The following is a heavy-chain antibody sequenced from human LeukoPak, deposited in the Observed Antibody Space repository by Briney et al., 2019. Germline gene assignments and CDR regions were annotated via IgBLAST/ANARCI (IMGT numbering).Heavy chain of an antibody. CDR2: ISSRSSYI. Sequence: GGSLRLSCAASGFTFSSYSMNWVRQAPGKGLEWVSSISSRSSYIYYADSVKGRFTVSRDNAKNSLYLQMNSLRAEDTAVYYCAREYDSGSYYNFGYWGQGTLVTVSS. CDR1: GFTFSSYS. D-gene: IGHD3-10*01. J-gene: IGHJ4*02. V-gene: IGHV3-21*01. CDR3: AREYDSGSYYNFGY.